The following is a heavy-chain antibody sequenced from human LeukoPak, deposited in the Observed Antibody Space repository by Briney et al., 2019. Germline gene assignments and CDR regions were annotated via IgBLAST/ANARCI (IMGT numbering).Heavy chain of an antibody. J-gene: IGHJ1*01. CDR3: ATYSILNAREFRY. V-gene: IGHV3-30*02. CDR2: IRYDGSNK. D-gene: IGHD4-11*01. Sequence: GGSLRLSCAASGFTFSSYGMHWVRQAPGKGLEWVAFIRYDGSNKYYADSVKGRFTISRDNSKNTLYLQMNSLGADDTAVYYCATYSILNAREFRYWGQGTLVTVTS. CDR1: GFTFSSYG.